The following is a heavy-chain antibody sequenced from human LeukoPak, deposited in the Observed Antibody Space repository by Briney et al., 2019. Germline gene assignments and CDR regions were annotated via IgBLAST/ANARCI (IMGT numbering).Heavy chain of an antibody. J-gene: IGHJ3*02. V-gene: IGHV3-23*01. D-gene: IGHD3-22*01. CDR1: GFTFSSYA. Sequence: GGSLRLSCAASGFTFSSYAMSWVRQAPGKGLEWVSAISGSGGSTYYADSVKGRFTISRDNSKNTLYLQMNSLRAEDTAVYYCAKDRRSTLDSSGYYLRISAFDIWGQGTMVTVSS. CDR3: AKDRRSTLDSSGYYLRISAFDI. CDR2: ISGSGGST.